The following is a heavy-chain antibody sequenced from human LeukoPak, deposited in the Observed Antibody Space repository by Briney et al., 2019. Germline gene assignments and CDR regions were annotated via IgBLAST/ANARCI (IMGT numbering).Heavy chain of an antibody. Sequence: GASVKVSCKASGYTFINYYMHWVRQAPGQGLEWMGIINPSGGSTSYAQNFQGRVTMTRDTSTSTVYMDLSSLRSEDTAVYYCARGSTGTTFDYWGQGTLFTVSS. CDR3: ARGSTGTTFDY. D-gene: IGHD1-7*01. J-gene: IGHJ4*02. V-gene: IGHV1-46*03. CDR2: INPSGGST. CDR1: GYTFINYY.